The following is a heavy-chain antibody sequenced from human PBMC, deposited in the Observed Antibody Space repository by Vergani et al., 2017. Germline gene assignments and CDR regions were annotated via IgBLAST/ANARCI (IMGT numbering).Heavy chain of an antibody. CDR1: GGSISSGGYS. D-gene: IGHD3-22*01. Sequence: QLQLQESGSGLVKPSQTLSLTCAVSGGSISSGGYSWSWIRQPPGKGLEWIGYIYHSGSTYYNPSLKSRVTISVDRSKNQFSPKLSSVTAADTAVYYCARGKYYYDSSGYYSPYYYYMDVWGKGTTVTVSS. CDR2: IYHSGST. J-gene: IGHJ6*03. V-gene: IGHV4-30-2*01. CDR3: ARGKYYYDSSGYYSPYYYYMDV.